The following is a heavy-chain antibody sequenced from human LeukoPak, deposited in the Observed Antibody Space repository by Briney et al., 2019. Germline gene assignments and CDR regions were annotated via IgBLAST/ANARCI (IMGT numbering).Heavy chain of an antibody. D-gene: IGHD3-3*01. V-gene: IGHV5-51*01. Sequence: GDSLKISCKGPGYSFTSYYIGWLRQMPGKGLEWMGFIFPRDSRTTYSPSFQGQVTFSVDESISTAYLQWSSLKASDTAMYYCARRISNIFDWFDSWGQGTQVIVSS. CDR2: IFPRDSRT. CDR3: ARRISNIFDWFDS. J-gene: IGHJ5*01. CDR1: GYSFTSYY.